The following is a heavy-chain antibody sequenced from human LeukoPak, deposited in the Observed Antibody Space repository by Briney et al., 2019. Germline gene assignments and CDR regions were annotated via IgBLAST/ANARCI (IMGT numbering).Heavy chain of an antibody. CDR2: IIPIFGTA. D-gene: IGHD1-26*01. Sequence: ASVKVSCKASGGTFSSYAISWVRQAPGQGLEWMGGIIPIFGTANYAQKFQGRVTITADESTSTAYMELSSLRSEDTAVYYRARDVGGSYLGGLFDYWGQGTLVTVSS. CDR3: ARDVGGSYLGGLFDY. J-gene: IGHJ4*02. CDR1: GGTFSSYA. V-gene: IGHV1-69*13.